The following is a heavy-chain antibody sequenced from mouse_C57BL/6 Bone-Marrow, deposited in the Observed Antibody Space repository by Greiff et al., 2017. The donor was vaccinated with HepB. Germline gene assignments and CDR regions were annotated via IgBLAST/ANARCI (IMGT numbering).Heavy chain of an antibody. Sequence: VQLVESGGDLVKPGGSLKLSCAASGFTFSSYGMSWVRQTPDKRLEWVATISSGGSYTYYPDSVKGRFTISRDNAKNTLYLQMSSLKSEDTAMYYCARQGGYFPMDYWGQGTSVTVSS. V-gene: IGHV5-6*01. CDR1: GFTFSSYG. J-gene: IGHJ4*01. CDR2: ISSGGSYT. CDR3: ARQGGYFPMDY. D-gene: IGHD2-3*01.